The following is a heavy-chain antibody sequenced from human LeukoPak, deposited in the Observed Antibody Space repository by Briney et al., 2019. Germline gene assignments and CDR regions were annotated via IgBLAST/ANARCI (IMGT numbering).Heavy chain of an antibody. CDR2: IYYSGST. Sequence: SQTLSLTCTVSGGSISSGAYYWSWTRQHPGKGLEWIGYIYYSGSTYYNPSLRSRVTISVDTSKNQFSLKLSSVTAADTAVYYCARGGNSKASDYWGQGTLVTVSS. CDR3: ARGGNSKASDY. D-gene: IGHD4-23*01. J-gene: IGHJ4*02. CDR1: GGSISSGAYY. V-gene: IGHV4-31*03.